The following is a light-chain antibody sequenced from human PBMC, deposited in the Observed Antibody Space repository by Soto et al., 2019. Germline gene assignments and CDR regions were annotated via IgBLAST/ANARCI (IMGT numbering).Light chain of an antibody. CDR1: SSNIGNNY. J-gene: IGLJ3*02. Sequence: QSVLTQPPSVSAAPGQKVTISCSGSSSNIGNNYVSWYQQLPGTVPKLLIYDNNKRPSGIPVRFSGSKSGTSATLGITGLQTGDEADYYCGTWDSSLSVVFGGGTKVTVL. CDR3: GTWDSSLSVV. V-gene: IGLV1-51*01. CDR2: DNN.